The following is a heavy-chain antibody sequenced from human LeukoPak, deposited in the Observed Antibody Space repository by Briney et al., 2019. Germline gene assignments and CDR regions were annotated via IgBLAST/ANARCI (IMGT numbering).Heavy chain of an antibody. V-gene: IGHV3-15*01. CDR3: THDSSGYYSLHS. CDR1: GLTFRDAW. Sequence: GGSLRLCCAVSGLTFRDAWMTWVRQAPGKGLEWVGRIKSLASGGTTDYAAPVKGRFTISRVDSKNTVYLQMNSLKTEDTAVYYCTHDSSGYYSLHSWGQGTLVTVSS. CDR2: IKSLASGGTT. D-gene: IGHD3-22*01. J-gene: IGHJ4*02.